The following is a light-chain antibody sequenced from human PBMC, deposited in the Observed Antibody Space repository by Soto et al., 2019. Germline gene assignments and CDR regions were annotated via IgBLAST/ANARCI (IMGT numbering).Light chain of an antibody. CDR2: AAS. Sequence: DIQLTQSPSFLSASVGDRVTITCRASQGISSHLAWYQQKPGKAPKLLIYAASTLQSGVPSRFSGSGSGTEFTLTIISLQPEDFATYYCQQLNSYPITVGQGTRLEIK. V-gene: IGKV1-9*01. CDR1: QGISSH. J-gene: IGKJ5*01. CDR3: QQLNSYPIT.